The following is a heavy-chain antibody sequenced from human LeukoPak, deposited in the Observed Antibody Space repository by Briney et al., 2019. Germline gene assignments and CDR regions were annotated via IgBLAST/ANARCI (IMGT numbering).Heavy chain of an antibody. CDR2: IKQDGSEK. V-gene: IGHV3-7*01. CDR1: GFIFTSYW. CDR3: ARVSSSGWDYYYYYYMDV. J-gene: IGHJ6*03. D-gene: IGHD6-19*01. Sequence: GGSLRLSCAAPGFIFTSYWITWVRQAPGKGLEGVANIKQDGSEKYYVDSVKGRFTISRDNAKNSLYLQMNSLRADDTAVYYCARVSSSGWDYYYYYYMDVWGKGTTVTVSS.